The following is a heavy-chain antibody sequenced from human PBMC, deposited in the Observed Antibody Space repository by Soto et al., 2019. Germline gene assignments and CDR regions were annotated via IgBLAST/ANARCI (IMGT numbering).Heavy chain of an antibody. J-gene: IGHJ4*02. CDR2: ISYDGSNK. CDR1: GFTFSSYG. V-gene: IGHV3-30*03. CDR3: ARSNWDRYYFDY. Sequence: GGSLRLSCAASGFTFSSYGMHWVRQAPGKGLEWVAVISYDGSNKYYADSVKGRFTISRDNSKNTLYLQMNSLRAEDTAVYYCARSNWDRYYFDYWGQGTLVTVSS. D-gene: IGHD7-27*01.